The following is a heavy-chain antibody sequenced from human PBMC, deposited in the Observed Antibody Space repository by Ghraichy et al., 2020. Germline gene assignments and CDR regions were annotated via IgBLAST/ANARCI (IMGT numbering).Heavy chain of an antibody. CDR3: ARDKGGGYCSSTTCQQTYFDL. CDR2: IYSGTNT. J-gene: IGHJ2*01. CDR1: GFSVGTNY. V-gene: IGHV3-53*01. D-gene: IGHD2-2*01. Sequence: GESLNISCVASGFSVGTNYMSWVRQAPGKGLEWVSIIYSGTNTYYTDSVKGRFIISRDTSKNTLDLQMNSLRAEDTAVYYCARDKGGGYCSSTTCQQTYFDLWGRGTLVTVSS.